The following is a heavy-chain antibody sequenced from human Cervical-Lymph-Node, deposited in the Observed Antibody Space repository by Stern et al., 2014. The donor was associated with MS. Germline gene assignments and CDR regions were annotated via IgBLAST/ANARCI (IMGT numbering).Heavy chain of an antibody. Sequence: VQLVESGSEVKRPGASVKVSCRTSGYTFTEYYLYWVRQAPGQGLECMGRINPGTGDADYAPKFRGRCTMTRDTSLNSVYLEFNSLQRNDTAIYYGATPPRFDIGGPMGKWGQGTLVTVSS. V-gene: IGHV1-2*06. CDR2: INPGTGDA. D-gene: IGHD3-16*01. CDR1: GYTFTEYY. CDR3: ATPPRFDIGGPMGK. J-gene: IGHJ4*02.